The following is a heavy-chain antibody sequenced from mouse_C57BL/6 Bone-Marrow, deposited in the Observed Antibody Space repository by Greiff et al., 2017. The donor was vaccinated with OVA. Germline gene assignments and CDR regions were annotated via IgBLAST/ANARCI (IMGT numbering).Heavy chain of an antibody. V-gene: IGHV1-59*01. Sequence: VQLQQPGAELVRPGTSVKLSCKASGYTFTSYWMHWVKQRPGQGLEWIGVIDPSDSYTNYNQKFKGKATLTVDTSSSTAYMQLSSLTSEDSAVYYCARFSLRPVDYWGQGTTLTVSS. D-gene: IGHD1-2*01. CDR3: ARFSLRPVDY. J-gene: IGHJ2*01. CDR2: IDPSDSYT. CDR1: GYTFTSYW.